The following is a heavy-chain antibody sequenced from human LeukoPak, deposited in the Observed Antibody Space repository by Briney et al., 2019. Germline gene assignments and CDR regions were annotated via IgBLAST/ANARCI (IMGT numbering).Heavy chain of an antibody. CDR1: GFTFDDYA. CDR2: ISWNSGSI. CDR3: AKEWGSWSSAFDP. V-gene: IGHV3-9*01. Sequence: PGRSLRLSCAASGFTFDDYAMHWVRQAPGKGLEWASGISWNSGSIGYADSVKGRFTISRDNSKNTLYLQMNSLRAEDTAVYYCAKEWGSWSSAFDPWGQGTLVTVSS. J-gene: IGHJ5*02. D-gene: IGHD6-13*01.